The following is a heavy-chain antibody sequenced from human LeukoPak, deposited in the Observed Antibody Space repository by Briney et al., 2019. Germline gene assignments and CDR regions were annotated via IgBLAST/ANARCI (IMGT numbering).Heavy chain of an antibody. Sequence: SQTLSLTCAVSGGSIISGGYSWSWIRQPPGKGLGWIGYISHSGSTYYNPSLKSRVTISVDRSKNQFSLKLTSVTAADTAVYYCARYSSTWPYWYFDLWGRGTLVTVSS. D-gene: IGHD6-13*01. CDR3: ARYSSTWPYWYFDL. CDR2: ISHSGST. J-gene: IGHJ2*01. V-gene: IGHV4-30-2*01. CDR1: GGSIISGGYS.